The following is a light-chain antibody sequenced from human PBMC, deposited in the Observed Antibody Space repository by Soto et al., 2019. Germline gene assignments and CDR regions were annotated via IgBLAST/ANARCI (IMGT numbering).Light chain of an antibody. J-gene: IGKJ2*01. Sequence: IQLTQSPSSLSASVGDRVTITCRASQGISSYLAWYQQKPGKAPKLLIYAASTLQSGVPSRFSGSGSGTDLTLTISSLQPEDFATYSCQQLNSYPQTFGQGTKLEIK. CDR2: AAS. CDR3: QQLNSYPQT. CDR1: QGISSY. V-gene: IGKV1-9*01.